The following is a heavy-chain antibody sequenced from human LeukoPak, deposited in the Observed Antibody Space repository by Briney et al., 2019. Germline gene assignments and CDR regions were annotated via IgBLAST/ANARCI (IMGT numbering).Heavy chain of an antibody. CDR1: GYTFTSYD. J-gene: IGHJ5*02. Sequence: ASVKVSYKASGYTFTSYDINWVRQATGQGLEWMGWMNPNSGNTGYAQKFQGRVTMTTNTSISTAYMELSSLRSEDTAVYYCAKGRCIWGYCRSTNWFDPWGQGTLVTVSS. V-gene: IGHV1-8*01. D-gene: IGHD2-2*01. CDR2: MNPNSGNT. CDR3: AKGRCIWGYCRSTNWFDP.